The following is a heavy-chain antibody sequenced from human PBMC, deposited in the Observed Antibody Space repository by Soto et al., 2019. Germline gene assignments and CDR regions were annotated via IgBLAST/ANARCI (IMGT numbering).Heavy chain of an antibody. CDR3: AKAMVRGVITTPKTPYYYGMDV. Sequence: QVQLVESGGGVFQPGSSLRLSCAASGFTFSSYGMHWVRQAPGKGLEWVAVISYDGSNKYYADSVKGRFTISRDNSKNTLYLQMNSRRDEDTAVYYCAKAMVRGVITTPKTPYYYGMDVWGQGTTVTGSS. CDR2: ISYDGSNK. J-gene: IGHJ6*02. V-gene: IGHV3-30*18. CDR1: GFTFSSYG. D-gene: IGHD3-10*01.